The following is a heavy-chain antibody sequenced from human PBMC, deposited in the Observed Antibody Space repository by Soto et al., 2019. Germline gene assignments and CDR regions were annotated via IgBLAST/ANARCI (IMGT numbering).Heavy chain of an antibody. Sequence: SETLSLTCTVSGGSISSYYWSWIRQPPGKGLEWIGYIYYSGSTNYNPSLKSRVTISVDTSKNQFSLKLSSVTAADTAVYYCARDSKDGDFDYWGRGTLVTVSS. CDR3: ARDSKDGDFDY. J-gene: IGHJ4*02. CDR2: IYYSGST. V-gene: IGHV4-59*01. CDR1: GGSISSYY.